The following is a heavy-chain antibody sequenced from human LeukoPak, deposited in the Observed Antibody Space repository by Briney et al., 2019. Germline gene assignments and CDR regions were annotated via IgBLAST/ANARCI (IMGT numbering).Heavy chain of an antibody. CDR3: ARHRSRAAVDH. CDR2: IYYSGST. D-gene: IGHD2-15*01. Sequence: SETLSLTCTVSGGSISSYYWSWIRQPPGKGLEWIGYIYYSGSTNYNPSLKSRVTISVDTSKNQFSLKLSSVTAADTAVYYCARHRSRAAVDHWGQGTLVTVSS. CDR1: GGSISSYY. V-gene: IGHV4-59*08. J-gene: IGHJ4*02.